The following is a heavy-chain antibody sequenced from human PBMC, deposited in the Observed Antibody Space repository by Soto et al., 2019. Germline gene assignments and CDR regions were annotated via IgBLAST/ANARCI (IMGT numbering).Heavy chain of an antibody. D-gene: IGHD3-10*01. CDR2: ISYDGSNK. CDR3: ARDDEGGSYCDLGY. J-gene: IGHJ4*02. Sequence: GGSLRLSCAASGFTFSSYGMHWVRQAPGKGLEWVAVISYDGSNKYYADSVKGRFTISRDNSKNTLYLQMNSLRAEDTAIYYCARDDEGGSYCDLGYWGQGTLVTVSS. V-gene: IGHV3-30*03. CDR1: GFTFSSYG.